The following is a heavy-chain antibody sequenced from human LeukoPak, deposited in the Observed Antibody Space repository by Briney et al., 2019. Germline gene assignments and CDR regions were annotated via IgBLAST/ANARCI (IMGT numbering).Heavy chain of an antibody. CDR3: ARQDYGDYHPDN. J-gene: IGHJ4*02. V-gene: IGHV5-51*01. CDR1: GYIFTRNW. CDR2: IHPGDSNT. Sequence: GESLKISCKGSGYIFTRNWIGWGRQMPGEGLEWMSTIHPGDSNTRYSPSFQGQVTISVDKSISTAYLQWSSLKASDTAMYYCARQDYGDYHPDNWGQGTLVTVSS. D-gene: IGHD4-17*01.